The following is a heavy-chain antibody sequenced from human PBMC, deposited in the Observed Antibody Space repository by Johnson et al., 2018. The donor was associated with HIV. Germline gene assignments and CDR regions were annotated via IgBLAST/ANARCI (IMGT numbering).Heavy chain of an antibody. CDR1: GFTFSSYA. CDR3: ARDTGERQPAYLYAFDI. D-gene: IGHD1-1*01. CDR2: TWYDGSDK. V-gene: IGHV3-30*04. Sequence: VQLVESGGGLVQPGGSLRLSCAASGFTFSSYAMSWVRQAPGKGLEWVAVTWYDGSDKYYADSVKGRFTISRDSSKNTLYLQMNSLIAEDTAVYYCARDTGERQPAYLYAFDIWGQGTMVTVSS. J-gene: IGHJ3*02.